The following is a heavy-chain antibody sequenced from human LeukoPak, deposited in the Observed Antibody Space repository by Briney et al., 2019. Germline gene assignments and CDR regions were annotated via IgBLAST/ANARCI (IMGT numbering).Heavy chain of an antibody. J-gene: IGHJ4*02. D-gene: IGHD1-1*01. CDR1: GDSVSSNSAA. V-gene: IGHV6-1*01. Sequence: SQTLSLTCVISGDSVSSNSAAWNWIRQSPSRGLEWLGRTYYRSKWYTYYAASVKSRIAINRDTSKNQFSLQLNSVTPEDTAVYYCARSTGPIDYWGQGTLVTVSS. CDR3: ARSTGPIDY. CDR2: TYYRSKWYT.